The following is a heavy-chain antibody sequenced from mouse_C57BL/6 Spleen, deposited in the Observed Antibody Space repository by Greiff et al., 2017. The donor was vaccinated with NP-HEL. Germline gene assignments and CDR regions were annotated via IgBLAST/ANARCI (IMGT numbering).Heavy chain of an antibody. CDR2: IDPSDSYT. D-gene: IGHD2-5*01. Sequence: VKLQQPGAELVMPGASVKLSCKASGYTFTSYWMHWVKQRPGQGLEWIGEIDPSDSYTNYNQKFKGKSTLTVDKSSSTAYMQLSSLTSEDSAVYYCARSPVTYWYFDVWGTGTTVTVSS. CDR1: GYTFTSYW. CDR3: ARSPVTYWYFDV. J-gene: IGHJ1*03. V-gene: IGHV1-69*01.